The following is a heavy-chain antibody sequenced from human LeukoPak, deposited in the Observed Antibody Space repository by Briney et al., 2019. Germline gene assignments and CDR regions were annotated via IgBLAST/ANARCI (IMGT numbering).Heavy chain of an antibody. CDR2: IYTSGST. CDR3: ARDHPLNYYDSSGYYGGYYYYYMDV. V-gene: IGHV4-4*07. D-gene: IGHD3-22*01. J-gene: IGHJ6*03. CDR1: GGSISSYY. Sequence: SETLSLTCTVSGGSISSYYWSWIRQPAGKGLEWIGRIYTSGSTNYTPSLKSRVTMSVDTSKNQFSLKLSSVTAADTAVYYCARDHPLNYYDSSGYYGGYYYYYMDVWGKGTTVTVSS.